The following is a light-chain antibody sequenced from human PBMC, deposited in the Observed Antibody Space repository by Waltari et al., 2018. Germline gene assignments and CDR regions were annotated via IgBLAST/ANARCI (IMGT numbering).Light chain of an antibody. CDR1: QNINNNY. Sequence: EIVLPQSPGTLSLSPGERATLSCRASQNINNNYLAWYQQKPGQAPRLLISFASSRATGIPDRFSGSGSGTDFTLTISRLEPEDFAVYYCQQYGSSPQTFGQGTKVEIK. J-gene: IGKJ1*01. CDR2: FAS. CDR3: QQYGSSPQT. V-gene: IGKV3-20*01.